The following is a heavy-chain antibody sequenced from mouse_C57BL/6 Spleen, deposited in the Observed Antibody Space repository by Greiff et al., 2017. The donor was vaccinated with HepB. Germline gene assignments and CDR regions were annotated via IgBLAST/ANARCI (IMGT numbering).Heavy chain of an antibody. J-gene: IGHJ4*01. CDR2: IDPSDSYT. Sequence: QVQLQQPGAELVMPGASVKLSCKASGYTFTSYWMHWVKQRHGQGLEWIGEIDPSDSYTNYNQKFKGKSTLTVDKSSSTAYMQLSSLTSEDSAVYYCARTGLGYAMDYWGKGTSVTVSS. CDR3: ARTGLGYAMDY. D-gene: IGHD3-3*01. CDR1: GYTFTSYW. V-gene: IGHV1-69*01.